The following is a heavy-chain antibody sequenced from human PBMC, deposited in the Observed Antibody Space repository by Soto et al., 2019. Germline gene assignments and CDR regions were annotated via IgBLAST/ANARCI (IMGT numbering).Heavy chain of an antibody. D-gene: IGHD6-19*01. CDR1: GGTFSSYT. CDR3: ARSAAGQEGIDY. V-gene: IGHV1-69*02. CDR2: IIPILGIA. J-gene: IGHJ4*02. Sequence: SVKVSCKASGGTFSSYTISWVRQAPGQGLEWMGRIIPILGIANYAQKFQGRVTITADKSTSTAYMELSSLRSEDTAVYYCARSAAGQEGIDYWGQGTLVTVSS.